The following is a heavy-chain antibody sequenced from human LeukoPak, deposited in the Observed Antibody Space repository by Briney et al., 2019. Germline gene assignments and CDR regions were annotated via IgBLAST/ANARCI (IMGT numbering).Heavy chain of an antibody. CDR3: ARDPQDIVVVPAANAFDI. V-gene: IGHV3-30-3*01. D-gene: IGHD2-2*01. Sequence: PGRSLRLSCAASGFTFSSYAMHWVRQAPGKGLEWVAVISYDGSNKYYADSVKGRFTISRDNSKNTLYLQMNSLRAEDTAVYYCARDPQDIVVVPAANAFDIWGQGTMVTVSS. CDR1: GFTFSSYA. CDR2: ISYDGSNK. J-gene: IGHJ3*02.